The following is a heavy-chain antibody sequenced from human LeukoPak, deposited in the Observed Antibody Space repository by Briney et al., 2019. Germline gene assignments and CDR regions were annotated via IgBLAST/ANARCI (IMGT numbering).Heavy chain of an antibody. CDR2: IDSSGRAL. CDR3: TRDPDKSSKVDF. V-gene: IGHV3-11*01. CDR1: GFTFSDHY. Sequence: NSGGSLRLSCAASGFTFSDHYMSWLRQAPGKGLEWVSYIDSSGRALYYADSVKGRFTISRDNAKNSLFRQMNSLRAEDTAVYFCTRDPDKSSKVDFWGQGTLVTVSS. D-gene: IGHD3-9*01. J-gene: IGHJ4*02.